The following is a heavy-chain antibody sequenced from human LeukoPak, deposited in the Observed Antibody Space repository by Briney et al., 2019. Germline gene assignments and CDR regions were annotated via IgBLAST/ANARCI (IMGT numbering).Heavy chain of an antibody. CDR1: GFTFSSYG. Sequence: PGGSLRLSCAASGFTFSSYGMHWVRQAPGKGLEWVAVISYDGSNKYYADSVKGRFTISRDNSKNTLYLQMNSLRAEDTAVYYCARDGDYYDSSGYYQDYWGQGTLVTVSS. D-gene: IGHD3-22*01. V-gene: IGHV3-30*03. J-gene: IGHJ4*02. CDR3: ARDGDYYDSSGYYQDY. CDR2: ISYDGSNK.